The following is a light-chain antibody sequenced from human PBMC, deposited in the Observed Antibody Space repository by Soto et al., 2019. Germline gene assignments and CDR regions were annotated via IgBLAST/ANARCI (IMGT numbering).Light chain of an antibody. J-gene: IGLJ1*01. Sequence: QSALTQPRSVSGSPGQSVTISCTGTSSDVGGYNYVSWYQQHPGKDPKLILYDVSKRRSGVPDRSSGSKSGNTASLTISGLQAEDEADYYCCSYAGSYTHVFGTGTKLTVL. CDR3: CSYAGSYTHV. CDR2: DVS. V-gene: IGLV2-11*01. CDR1: SSDVGGYNY.